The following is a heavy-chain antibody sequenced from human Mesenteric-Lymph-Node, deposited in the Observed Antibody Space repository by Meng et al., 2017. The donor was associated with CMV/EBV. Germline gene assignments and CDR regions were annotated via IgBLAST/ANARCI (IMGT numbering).Heavy chain of an antibody. V-gene: IGHV3-7*03. Sequence: GESLKISCAASGFTFSSYWMSWVRQAPGKGLEWVANIKQDGSEKYYVDSVKGRFTISRDNAKNSLYLQMNSLRAEDTAVYYCARDSIGSLDYWGQGTLVTVSS. CDR2: IKQDGSEK. CDR3: ARDSIGSLDY. D-gene: IGHD1-26*01. CDR1: GFTFSSYW. J-gene: IGHJ4*02.